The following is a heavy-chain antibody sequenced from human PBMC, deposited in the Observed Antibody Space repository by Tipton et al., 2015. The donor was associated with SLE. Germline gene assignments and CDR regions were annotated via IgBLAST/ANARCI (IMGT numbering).Heavy chain of an antibody. D-gene: IGHD2-15*01. V-gene: IGHV4-34*01. J-gene: IGHJ4*02. CDR3: ANTHCSGGSCYSVY. Sequence: TLSLTCALYGGSFSGYYWNWIRQPPGKGLEWIGEINHSGSTNYNPSLKSRVTISVDTSKNQFSLNLNSVTAADTAVYYCANTHCSGGSCYSVYWGQGTLVTVTS. CDR1: GGSFSGYY. CDR2: INHSGST.